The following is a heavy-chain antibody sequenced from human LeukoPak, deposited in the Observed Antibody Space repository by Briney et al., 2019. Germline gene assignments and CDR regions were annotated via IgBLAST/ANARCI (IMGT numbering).Heavy chain of an antibody. D-gene: IGHD2-15*01. CDR1: GFAISDYY. J-gene: IGHJ4*02. CDR2: IKSKTDGGTT. Sequence: GGSLRLSCEVSGFAISDYYMDWVRQAPGKGLEWVGRIKSKTDGGTTDYAAPVKGRFTISRDDSKNTLYLQMNSLKTEDTAVYYCTTHLGYCSGGSCYSGGQGTLVTVSS. CDR3: TTHLGYCSGGSCYS. V-gene: IGHV3-15*01.